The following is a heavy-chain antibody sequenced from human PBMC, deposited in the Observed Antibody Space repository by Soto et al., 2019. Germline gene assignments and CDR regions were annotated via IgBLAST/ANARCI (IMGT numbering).Heavy chain of an antibody. CDR3: ARRPAGSYYLWYFDL. CDR1: GGSISSSSYY. D-gene: IGHD3-10*01. CDR2: IYYSGST. Sequence: SETLSLTCTVSGGSISSSSYYWGWIRQPPGKGLEWIGSIYYSGSTYYNPSLKSRVTISVDTSKNQFSLKLSSVTAADTAVYYCARRPAGSYYLWYFDLWGRGTLVT. J-gene: IGHJ2*01. V-gene: IGHV4-39*01.